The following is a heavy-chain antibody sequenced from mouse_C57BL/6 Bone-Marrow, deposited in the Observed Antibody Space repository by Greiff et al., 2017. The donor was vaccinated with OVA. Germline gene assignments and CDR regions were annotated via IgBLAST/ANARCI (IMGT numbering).Heavy chain of an antibody. CDR3: ARRGPSAMDY. CDR2: IYPGSGST. CDR1: GYTFTSYW. J-gene: IGHJ4*01. V-gene: IGHV1-55*01. Sequence: QVHVKQPGAELVKPGASVKMSCKASGYTFTSYWITWVKQRPGQGLEWIGDIYPGSGSTNYNEKFKSKATLTVDTSSSTAYMQLSSLTSEDSAVYYCARRGPSAMDYWGQGTSVTVSS.